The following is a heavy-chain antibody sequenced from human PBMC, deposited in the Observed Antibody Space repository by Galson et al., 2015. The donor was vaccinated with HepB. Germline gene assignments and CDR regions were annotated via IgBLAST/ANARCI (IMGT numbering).Heavy chain of an antibody. J-gene: IGHJ6*02. CDR1: GYTFTGYY. V-gene: IGHV1-46*01. Sequence: SVKVSCKASGYTFTGYYMHWVRQAPGQGLEWMGIINPSGGSTSYAQKFQGRVTMTRDTSTNTAYMELSSLRSEDTAVYYCATAYSSGWHGGYYYYGMDVWGQGTTVTVSS. D-gene: IGHD6-19*01. CDR3: ATAYSSGWHGGYYYYGMDV. CDR2: INPSGGST.